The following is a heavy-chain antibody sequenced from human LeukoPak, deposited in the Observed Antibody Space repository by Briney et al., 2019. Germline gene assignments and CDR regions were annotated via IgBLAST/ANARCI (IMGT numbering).Heavy chain of an antibody. V-gene: IGHV3-66*01. Sequence: GGSLRLSCAASGFSFTTNAMNWVRQAPGKGLEWVSVIYSGGSTYYTDSVKGRFTISRDNSKNTLYLQMNSLRAEDTAVYYCAREEGAVAGTVGYYGMDVWGQGTTVTVSS. J-gene: IGHJ6*02. D-gene: IGHD6-19*01. CDR1: GFSFTTNA. CDR3: AREEGAVAGTVGYYGMDV. CDR2: IYSGGST.